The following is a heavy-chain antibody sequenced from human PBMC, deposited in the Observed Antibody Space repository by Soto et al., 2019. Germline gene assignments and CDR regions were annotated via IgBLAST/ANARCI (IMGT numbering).Heavy chain of an antibody. CDR1: GFTFSTQA. D-gene: IGHD6-19*01. CDR3: AKDLHGSGWAFDQ. CDR2: LISSGDIP. Sequence: EVQLLESGGGLVQPGGSLRLSCSASGFTFSTQAMAWVRQAPGKGLEWVSALISSGDIPDYADSVKGRFTISSDNSKNTLYLQMNSLRADDTAVYYCAKDLHGSGWAFDQWGQGTVVTVSS. J-gene: IGHJ4*02. V-gene: IGHV3-23*01.